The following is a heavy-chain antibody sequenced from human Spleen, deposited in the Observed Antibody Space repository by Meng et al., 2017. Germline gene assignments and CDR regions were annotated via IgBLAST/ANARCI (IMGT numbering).Heavy chain of an antibody. D-gene: IGHD5-18*01. J-gene: IGHJ4*02. CDR3: ARGWGGYSYGAFDY. Sequence: CGGCLCKPYPTLSLTCAAFGGSFSGYYWSWIPQPPGKGLEWIGEINHSGSTNYNPSLKIRVTISVDTSKNQFSLKLSSVTAADTAVYYCARGWGGYSYGAFDYWGQGTLVTVSS. CDR1: GGSFSGYY. V-gene: IGHV4-34*01. CDR2: INHSGST.